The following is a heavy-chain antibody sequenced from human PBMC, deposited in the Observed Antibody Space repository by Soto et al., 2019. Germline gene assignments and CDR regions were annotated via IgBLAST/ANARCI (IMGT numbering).Heavy chain of an antibody. J-gene: IGHJ4*02. D-gene: IGHD3-22*01. Sequence: SVKVSCKASGGTFSSYAISWVRQAPGQGLEWMGGIIPIFGTANYAQKFQGRVTITADESTSTAYMELSSLRSEDTAVYYCASWGYDSSGYYSFDYWGQGTLVTVSS. CDR3: ASWGYDSSGYYSFDY. V-gene: IGHV1-69*13. CDR1: GGTFSSYA. CDR2: IIPIFGTA.